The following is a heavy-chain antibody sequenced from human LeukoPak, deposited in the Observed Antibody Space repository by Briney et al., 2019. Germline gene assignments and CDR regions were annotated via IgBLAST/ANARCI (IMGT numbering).Heavy chain of an antibody. V-gene: IGHV3-30-3*01. CDR1: GFTFSSYA. Sequence: GGSLRLSCAASGFTFSSYAMHWVRQAPGKGLEWVAVISYDGSNKYYADSVKGRFTISRDNSKNTLYLQMNRLRAEDTAVYYCARDGIARPAIFGVVIAGPFDPWGKGTLVTVSP. D-gene: IGHD3-3*01. CDR2: ISYDGSNK. J-gene: IGHJ5*02. CDR3: ARDGIARPAIFGVVIAGPFDP.